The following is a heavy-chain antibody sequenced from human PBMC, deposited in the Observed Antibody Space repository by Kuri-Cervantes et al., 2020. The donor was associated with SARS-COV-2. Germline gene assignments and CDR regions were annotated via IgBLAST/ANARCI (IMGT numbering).Heavy chain of an antibody. CDR1: GFTFSTYS. CDR3: ARYPLRVVGATDDAFDI. Sequence: GESLKISCAASGFTFSTYSLHWVRQAPGMRLEWLSYINNNGSIIYYADSVKGRFTISRDNAKNSLYLQMNSLRDEDTAVYYCARYPLRVVGATDDAFDIWGQGTTVTVSS. J-gene: IGHJ3*02. V-gene: IGHV3-48*02. CDR2: INNNGSII. D-gene: IGHD1-26*01.